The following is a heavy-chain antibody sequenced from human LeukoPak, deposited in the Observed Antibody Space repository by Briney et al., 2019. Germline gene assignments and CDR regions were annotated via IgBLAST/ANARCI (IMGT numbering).Heavy chain of an antibody. J-gene: IGHJ4*02. V-gene: IGHV3-23*01. CDR2: VSGSGGST. CDR3: AKGVSLGGNYCGNRCVYFDN. Sequence: PGGSLRLSCVSSGLTFSSYAMSWVRQAPGKGLEWVSGVSGSGGSTYYADSVKGRFTISRDNSKNTLYLQMNSLGAEDTATYYCAKGVSLGGNYCGNRCVYFDNWGQGTLVTVSS. CDR1: GLTFSSYA. D-gene: IGHD2-21*01.